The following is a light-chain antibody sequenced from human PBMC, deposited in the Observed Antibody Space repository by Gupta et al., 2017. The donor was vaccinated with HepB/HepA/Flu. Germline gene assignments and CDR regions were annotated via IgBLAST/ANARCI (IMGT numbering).Light chain of an antibody. CDR2: DAS. J-gene: IGKJ1*01. Sequence: DMQMTQSPSSLSSSVGDRVTITCRASQDISHYLAWYQQKPGKVPQLLISDASRLESWVPLRFSGSGFGTDFTLTISSLQPEDVATYYCQKYDSVPWTFGQGTKVEVK. CDR1: QDISHY. CDR3: QKYDSVPWT. V-gene: IGKV1-27*01.